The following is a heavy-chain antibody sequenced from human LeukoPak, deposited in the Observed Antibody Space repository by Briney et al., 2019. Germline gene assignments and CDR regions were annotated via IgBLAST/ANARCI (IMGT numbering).Heavy chain of an antibody. J-gene: IGHJ4*02. D-gene: IGHD2-15*01. CDR1: GGSISSYY. CDR3: ARLPLYCSGGTCYIYFDY. V-gene: IGHV4-4*07. Sequence: SETLSLTCTVSGGSISSYYWSWIRQPAGKGLEWIGRIYTSGSTNYNPSLKSRVTISVDTSKNQFSLKLSSVTAADTAVYYCARLPLYCSGGTCYIYFDYWGQGTLVTVSS. CDR2: IYTSGST.